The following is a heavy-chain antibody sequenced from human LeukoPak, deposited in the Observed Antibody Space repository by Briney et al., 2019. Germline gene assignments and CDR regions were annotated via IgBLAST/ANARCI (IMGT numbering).Heavy chain of an antibody. CDR1: GFTFSSYW. D-gene: IGHD4-17*01. J-gene: IGHJ4*02. CDR2: IKQDGSEK. CDR3: ARDGPDYDDYPDY. V-gene: IGHV3-7*03. Sequence: GGSLRLSCAASGFTFSSYWMSWVRQAPGKGLEWVANIKQDGSEKYYVDSVKGRFTISRDNAKNSLYLQMNSLRAEDTAVYYCARDGPDYDDYPDYWGQGTLVTVSS.